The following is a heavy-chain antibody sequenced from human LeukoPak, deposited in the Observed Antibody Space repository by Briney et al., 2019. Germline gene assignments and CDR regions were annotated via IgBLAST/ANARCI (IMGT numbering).Heavy chain of an antibody. Sequence: GGSLRLSCAASGLTFSSYEMNWVRQAPGKGLEWISYISSSGSTIQSADSVKGRFTISRDNAKNSLYLQMNSLRAEDTALYYCARKYCSTTSCLFDYWGQGTLVTVSS. CDR1: GLTFSSYE. CDR3: ARKYCSTTSCLFDY. CDR2: ISSSGSTI. V-gene: IGHV3-48*03. J-gene: IGHJ4*02. D-gene: IGHD2-2*01.